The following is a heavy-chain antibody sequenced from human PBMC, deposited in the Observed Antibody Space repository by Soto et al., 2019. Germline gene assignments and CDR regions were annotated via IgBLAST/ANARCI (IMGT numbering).Heavy chain of an antibody. J-gene: IGHJ4*02. CDR1: GYTFPSYA. V-gene: IGHV7-4-1*01. Sequence: ASVKVTCKASGYTFPSYAMNWVRQAPGQGLEWMGWINTNTGNPTYAQGFTGRFVFSLDTSVSTAYLQICSLKAEDTAVYYCARVPYYYDSSGWPPDYWGQGTLVTVSS. D-gene: IGHD3-22*01. CDR3: ARVPYYYDSSGWPPDY. CDR2: INTNTGNP.